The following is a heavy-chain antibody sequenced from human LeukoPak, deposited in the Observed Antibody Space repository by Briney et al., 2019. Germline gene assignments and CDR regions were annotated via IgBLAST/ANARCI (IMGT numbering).Heavy chain of an antibody. CDR1: GGTFSSYA. D-gene: IGHD3-22*01. CDR2: IIPILGIA. V-gene: IGHV1-69*04. J-gene: IGHJ3*02. Sequence: SVKVSCKASGGTFSSYAISWVRQAPGQGLEWMGRIIPILGIANYAQKFQGRVTITADKSTSTAYMELSSLRSEDTAVYYCARDYLDYYCDSSGQGAFDIWGQGTMVTVSS. CDR3: ARDYLDYYCDSSGQGAFDI.